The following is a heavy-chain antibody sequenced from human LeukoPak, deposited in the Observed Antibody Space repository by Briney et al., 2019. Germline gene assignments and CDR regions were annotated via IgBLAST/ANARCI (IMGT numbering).Heavy chain of an antibody. CDR3: TREGTWIQLWLRAFDI. D-gene: IGHD5-18*01. V-gene: IGHV3-49*03. CDR1: GFPLGDYA. Sequence: GGPLRLSCTVSGFPLGDYAMSWSRQAPGKGLEGVGFIRSKAYGGTTEYAASVKGRFTISRDDSKSIAYLQMNSLKTEDTAVYYCTREGTWIQLWLRAFDIWGQGTMVTVSS. CDR2: IRSKAYGGTT. J-gene: IGHJ3*02.